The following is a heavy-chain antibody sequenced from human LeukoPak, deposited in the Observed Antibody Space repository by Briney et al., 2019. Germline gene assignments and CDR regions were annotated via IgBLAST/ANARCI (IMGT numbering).Heavy chain of an antibody. CDR3: ARNTPDSSEYYYYYMDV. V-gene: IGHV3-7*01. Sequence: GGSLRLSCAASGFTFSSYWMSWVRQAPGKGREWVANIKQDGREKYYVDSVTGRFTISRDNAKNSLYPQMNSLRVEDTAVYYCARNTPDSSEYYYYYMDVWGKGTTVTVSS. D-gene: IGHD3-22*01. CDR2: IKQDGREK. CDR1: GFTFSSYW. J-gene: IGHJ6*03.